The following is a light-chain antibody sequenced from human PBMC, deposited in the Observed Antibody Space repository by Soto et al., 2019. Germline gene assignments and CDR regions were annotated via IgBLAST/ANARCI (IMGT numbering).Light chain of an antibody. Sequence: ETVMTQSPATLSVSPGERATHSCRASQSVSSKLAWYQQKPGQAPRLLIYGASTRATGIPARFSGSGSGTEFTLTISSLQSEDFAVYYCQQYNNWPPITFGQGTRLEIK. CDR3: QQYNNWPPIT. CDR1: QSVSSK. J-gene: IGKJ5*01. V-gene: IGKV3D-15*01. CDR2: GAS.